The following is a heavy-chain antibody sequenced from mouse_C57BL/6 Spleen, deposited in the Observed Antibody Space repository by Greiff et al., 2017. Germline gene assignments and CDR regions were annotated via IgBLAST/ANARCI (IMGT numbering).Heavy chain of an antibody. CDR3: ERDWEGAY. D-gene: IGHD4-1*01. J-gene: IGHJ3*01. V-gene: IGHV5-17*01. CDR2: ISSGSSTI. Sequence: EVQLVESGGGLVQPKGSLILSCAASGFTFSDYGMHWVRQAPEQGLEWVAYISSGSSTIYYADTVTGRFTISRDNAKNTLFLQMTSLRSEDTAMYYCERDWEGAYWGQGTLVTVSA. CDR1: GFTFSDYG.